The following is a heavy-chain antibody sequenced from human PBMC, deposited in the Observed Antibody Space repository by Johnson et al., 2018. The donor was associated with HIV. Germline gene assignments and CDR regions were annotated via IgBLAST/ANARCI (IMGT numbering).Heavy chain of an antibody. Sequence: QMLLVESGGGLVQPGGSLRLSCAASGFTFSSYAMHWVRQAPGKGLEWVAVISYDGSNKYYADSVKGRFTISRDNAKNSVFLQMNSLRAEDTAMYYCARDDYYDTSNHLDIWGQGTMVTVSS. J-gene: IGHJ3*02. CDR3: ARDDYYDTSNHLDI. V-gene: IGHV3-30-3*01. CDR1: GFTFSSYA. D-gene: IGHD3-22*01. CDR2: ISYDGSNK.